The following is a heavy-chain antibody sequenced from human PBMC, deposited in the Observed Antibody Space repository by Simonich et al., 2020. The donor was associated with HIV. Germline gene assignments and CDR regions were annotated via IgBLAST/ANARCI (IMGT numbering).Heavy chain of an antibody. D-gene: IGHD5-12*01. CDR1: GGSSSGYY. J-gene: IGHJ3*02. V-gene: IGHV4-34*01. Sequence: QVQLQQWGAGLLKPSETLSLTCAVYGGSSSGYYWSWIRQPPGKGLEWIGDIDDSGSPNYSPSSTGRVTISLDTSKNQFSRKLSSVTAADTAVYYCARHSGYADAFDIWGQGTMITVSS. CDR2: IDDSGSP. CDR3: ARHSGYADAFDI.